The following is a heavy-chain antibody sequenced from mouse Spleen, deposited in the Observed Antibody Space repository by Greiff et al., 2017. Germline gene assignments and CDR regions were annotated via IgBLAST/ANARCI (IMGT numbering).Heavy chain of an antibody. D-gene: IGHD1-1*01. CDR1: GFNIKNTY. Sequence: VQLKESVAELVRPGASVKLSCTASGFNIKNTYMHWVKQRPEQGLEWIGRIDPANGNTKYAPKFQGKATITADTSSNTAYLQLSSLTSEDTASYYCARRWYYGSRGVYFDYWGQGTTLTVSS. CDR2: IDPANGNT. CDR3: ARRWYYGSRGVYFDY. V-gene: IGHV14-3*01. J-gene: IGHJ2*01.